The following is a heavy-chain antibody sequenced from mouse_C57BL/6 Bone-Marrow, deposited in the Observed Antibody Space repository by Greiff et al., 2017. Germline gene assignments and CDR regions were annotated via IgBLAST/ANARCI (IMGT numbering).Heavy chain of an antibody. CDR3: ARSRYSNYVTY. V-gene: IGHV1-81*01. D-gene: IGHD2-5*01. CDR1: GYTFTSYG. Sequence: VQLVESGAELARPGASVKLSCKASGYTFTSYGISWVKQRTGQGLEWIGEIYPRSGNTYYNEKFKGKATLTADKSSSTAYMELRSLTSEDSAVYFCARSRYSNYVTYWGQGTTLTVSS. J-gene: IGHJ2*01. CDR2: IYPRSGNT.